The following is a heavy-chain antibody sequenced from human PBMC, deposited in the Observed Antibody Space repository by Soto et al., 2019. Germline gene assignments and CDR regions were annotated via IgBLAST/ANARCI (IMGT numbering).Heavy chain of an antibody. CDR3: ARLGYYDSSGYYFLGY. CDR1: GYSFTSYW. J-gene: IGHJ4*02. V-gene: IGHV5-51*01. D-gene: IGHD3-22*01. CDR2: IYPGGSDT. Sequence: GESLKISCKGSGYSFTSYWIGWVRQVPGKGLEWMGIIYPGGSDTRYSPSFQGQVTISADKSISTAYLQWSSLKASDTAMYYCARLGYYDSSGYYFLGYWGQGTLVTVSS.